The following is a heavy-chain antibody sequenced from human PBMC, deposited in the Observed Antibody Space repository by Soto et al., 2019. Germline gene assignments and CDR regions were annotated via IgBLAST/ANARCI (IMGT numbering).Heavy chain of an antibody. J-gene: IGHJ6*02. V-gene: IGHV1-69*13. CDR2: IIPIFGTA. CDR1: GGTFSSYA. D-gene: IGHD6-13*01. Sequence: EASVKVSCKASGGTFSSYAISWVRQAPGQGLEWMGGIIPIFGTANYAQKFQGRVTITADESTSTAYMELSSLRSEDTAVYYCARSIEQLVRGEYYYYYYGMDVWGQGTTVTVSS. CDR3: ARSIEQLVRGEYYYYYYGMDV.